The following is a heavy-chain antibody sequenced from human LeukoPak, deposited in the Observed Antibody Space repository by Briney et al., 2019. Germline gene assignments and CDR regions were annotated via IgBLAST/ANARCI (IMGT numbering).Heavy chain of an antibody. CDR2: IKQDGSEK. Sequence: PGGSLRLSCAASGFTFSSYWMSWVRQAPGKGLEWVANIKQDGSEKYYVDSVKGRFTISRDNAKNTLYLQMTSLTAEDTAMYYCGSSEDGYIDYWGQGTLVVVSS. J-gene: IGHJ4*02. D-gene: IGHD5-24*01. V-gene: IGHV3-7*01. CDR1: GFTFSSYW. CDR3: GSSEDGYIDY.